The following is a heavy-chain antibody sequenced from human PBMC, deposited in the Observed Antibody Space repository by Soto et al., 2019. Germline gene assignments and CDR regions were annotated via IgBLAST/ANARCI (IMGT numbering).Heavy chain of an antibody. CDR1: GFAFTSYG. CDR3: ARPDLSGSYYRPFFDQ. CDR2: IWYDGIKK. V-gene: IGHV3-33*08. J-gene: IGHJ4*02. D-gene: IGHD3-10*01. Sequence: QVQLVESGGGVVQPGRSLGLSCAVSGFAFTSYGMHWVRQAPGKGLEWVALIWYDGIKKFYADSVKGRFTISRDNSQNILYLQLNSLRAEDTAVYYCARPDLSGSYYRPFFDQWGQGTLVTVSS.